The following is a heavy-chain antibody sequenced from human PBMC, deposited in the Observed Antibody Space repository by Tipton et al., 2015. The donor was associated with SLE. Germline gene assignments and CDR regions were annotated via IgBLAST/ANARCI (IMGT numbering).Heavy chain of an antibody. CDR1: GGSISSSSYY. J-gene: IGHJ2*01. CDR2: IYYSGST. V-gene: IGHV4-39*07. D-gene: IGHD1-26*01. Sequence: TLFLTCTVSGGSISSSSYYWGWMRQPPGKGLEWIGSIYYSGSTYYNPSLKSRVTISVDTSKNQFSLKLSSVTAADTAVYYCARDPPYYLWGRGTLVTVSS. CDR3: ARDPPYYL.